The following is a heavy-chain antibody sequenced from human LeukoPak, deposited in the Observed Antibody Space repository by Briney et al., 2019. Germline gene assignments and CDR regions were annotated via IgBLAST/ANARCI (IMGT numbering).Heavy chain of an antibody. CDR2: ISYDGSNK. D-gene: IGHD6-19*01. CDR1: GFTFSSYA. CDR3: ARDNRGSIAVAGTFDY. J-gene: IGHJ4*02. V-gene: IGHV3-30-3*01. Sequence: GGSLRLSCAASGFTFSSYAMHWVRQAPGKGPEWVAVISYDGSNKYYADSVKGRFTISRDNSKNTLYLQMNSLRAEDTAVYYCARDNRGSIAVAGTFDYWGQGTLVTVPS.